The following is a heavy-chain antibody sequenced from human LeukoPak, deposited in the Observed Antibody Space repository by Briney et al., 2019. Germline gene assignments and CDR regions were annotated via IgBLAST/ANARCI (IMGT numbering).Heavy chain of an antibody. Sequence: MPSETLSLTCAVYGGSFSGYYWSWIRQPPGKGLEWIGEINHSGSTNYNPSLKSRVTISVDTSKNQFSLKLSSVTAADTAVYYCARAMGYSYGSVHDYWGQGTLVTVSS. J-gene: IGHJ4*02. CDR1: GGSFSGYY. V-gene: IGHV4-34*01. CDR3: ARAMGYSYGSVHDY. D-gene: IGHD5-18*01. CDR2: INHSGST.